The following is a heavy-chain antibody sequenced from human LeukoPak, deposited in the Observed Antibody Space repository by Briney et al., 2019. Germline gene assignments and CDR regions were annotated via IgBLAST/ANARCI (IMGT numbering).Heavy chain of an antibody. CDR2: IYSGGST. D-gene: IGHD3-22*01. Sequence: GGSLRLSCAASGFTVSSNYMSWVRQAPGKGLEWVSVIYSGGSTYYADSVKGRFTISRDNSKNTLYLQMNSLRAEDTAVYYCARDYGDYYDSSGFDYWGQGTLATVSS. V-gene: IGHV3-53*01. J-gene: IGHJ4*02. CDR1: GFTVSSNY. CDR3: ARDYGDYYDSSGFDY.